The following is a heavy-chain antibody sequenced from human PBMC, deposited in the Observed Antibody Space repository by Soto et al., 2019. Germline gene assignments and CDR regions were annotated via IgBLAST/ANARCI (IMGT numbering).Heavy chain of an antibody. J-gene: IGHJ5*02. CDR3: ARDSGYGGNAELVP. V-gene: IGHV3-30-3*01. D-gene: IGHD2-15*01. CDR2: ISYDGSNK. CDR1: GFTFSSYA. Sequence: QVQLVESGGGVVQPGRSLRLSCAASGFTFSSYAMHWVRQAPGKGLEWVAVISYDGSNKYYADSVKGRFTISRDNSKNTLYLQMNSLRAEDTAVYYCARDSGYGGNAELVPWGQGTLVTVSS.